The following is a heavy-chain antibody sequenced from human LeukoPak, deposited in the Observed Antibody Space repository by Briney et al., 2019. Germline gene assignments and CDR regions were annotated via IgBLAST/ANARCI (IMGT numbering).Heavy chain of an antibody. CDR2: INHSGST. V-gene: IGHV4-34*01. D-gene: IGHD6-13*01. CDR3: AKRQRQLVPDNWFDP. CDR1: GGSFSGYY. Sequence: SETLSLTCAVYGGSFSGYYWSWLRQPPGKGLEWIGEINHSGSTNYNPSLKSRVTISVDTSKNQFSLKLSSVTAADTAVYYCAKRQRQLVPDNWFDPWGQGTLVTVSS. J-gene: IGHJ5*02.